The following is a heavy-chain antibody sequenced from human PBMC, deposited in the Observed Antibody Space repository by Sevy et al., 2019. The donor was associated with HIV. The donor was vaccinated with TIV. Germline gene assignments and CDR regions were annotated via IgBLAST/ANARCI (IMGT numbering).Heavy chain of an antibody. D-gene: IGHD3-22*01. Sequence: ASVKVSCKVSGYTLSQVSMHWVRQVPGKGLEWMGSFDPEDGETIYAQKFQGRLTMTEDTSTDTAYMVPSSLKSEDTAVIYCAITKDYFASCGCPFDFWGQGTLVTVSS. V-gene: IGHV1-24*01. J-gene: IGHJ4*02. CDR3: AITKDYFASCGCPFDF. CDR1: GYTLSQVS. CDR2: FDPEDGET.